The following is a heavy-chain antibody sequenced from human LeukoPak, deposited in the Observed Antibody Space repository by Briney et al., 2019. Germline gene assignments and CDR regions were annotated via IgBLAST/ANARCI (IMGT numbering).Heavy chain of an antibody. Sequence: PSGTLSLTCTVSGGSISSYYWSWIRQPPGKGLEWIGYIYYSGSTNYNPSLKSRVTISVDTSKNQFSLKLSSVTAADTAVYYCARGSPIVVFDPWGQGTLVTVSS. J-gene: IGHJ5*02. CDR3: ARGSPIVVFDP. V-gene: IGHV4-59*01. CDR2: IYYSGST. D-gene: IGHD2-21*01. CDR1: GGSISSYY.